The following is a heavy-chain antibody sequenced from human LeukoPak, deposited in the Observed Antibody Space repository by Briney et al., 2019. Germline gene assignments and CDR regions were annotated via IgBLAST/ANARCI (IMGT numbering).Heavy chain of an antibody. CDR1: GGSFSGYY. CDR2: INHSGST. V-gene: IGHV4-34*01. CDR3: ARGVLVVPAAIFDY. D-gene: IGHD2-2*02. Sequence: SETLSLTCAVYGGSFSGYYWSWIRQPPGKGLEWIGGINHSGSTNYNPSLKSRVTISVDTSKNQFSLKLSSVTAADTAVYYCARGVLVVPAAIFDYWGQGTLVTVSS. J-gene: IGHJ4*02.